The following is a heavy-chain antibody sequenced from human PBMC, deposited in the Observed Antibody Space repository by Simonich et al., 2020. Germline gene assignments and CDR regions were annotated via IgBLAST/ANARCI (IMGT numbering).Heavy chain of an antibody. CDR1: GYTFTGYY. Sequence: QVQLVQSGAEVKKPGASVKVSCKASGYTFTGYYMHWVRQAPGQGLEVVGGIKPNSCGTNYEQKVKGRVTMTRDTSISTAYMELSRLRSDDTAVYYCARDLRGSYYYYYYMDVWGKGTTVTVSS. CDR3: ARDLRGSYYYYYYMDV. V-gene: IGHV1-2*02. D-gene: IGHD1-26*01. J-gene: IGHJ6*03. CDR2: IKPNSCGT.